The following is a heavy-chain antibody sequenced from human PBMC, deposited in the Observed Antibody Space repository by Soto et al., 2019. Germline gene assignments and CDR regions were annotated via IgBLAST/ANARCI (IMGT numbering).Heavy chain of an antibody. Sequence: GGSLRLSCAASGFTFSSYSMNWVRQAPGKGLEWVSSISSSSSYIYYADSVKGRFTISRDNAKNSLYLQMNSLRAEDTAVYYCARDPPQSIVVVPAGDYWGQGTLVTVSS. V-gene: IGHV3-21*01. D-gene: IGHD2-2*01. CDR1: GFTFSSYS. CDR3: ARDPPQSIVVVPAGDY. J-gene: IGHJ4*02. CDR2: ISSSSSYI.